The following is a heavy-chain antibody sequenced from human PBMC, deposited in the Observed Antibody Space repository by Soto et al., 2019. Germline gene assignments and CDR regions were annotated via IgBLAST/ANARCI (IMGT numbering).Heavy chain of an antibody. D-gene: IGHD6-6*01. CDR3: TSSYSTSSSPDD. V-gene: IGHV4-59*01. CDR2: VYHSGST. Sequence: XETLSLPCSVSGGSMRNYDWNWIRQPPGRGLEWIGYVYHSGSTNYKPSLKSRVSMSVDVSRNHFSLTLHSVTAADTAVYFCTSSYSTSSSPDDWGQGTLVTVSS. CDR1: GGSMRNYD. J-gene: IGHJ4*02.